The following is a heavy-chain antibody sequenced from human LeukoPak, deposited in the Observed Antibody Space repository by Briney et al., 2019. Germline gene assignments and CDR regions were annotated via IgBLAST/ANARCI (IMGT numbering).Heavy chain of an antibody. CDR2: INPNSGGT. J-gene: IGHJ5*02. D-gene: IGHD2-15*01. CDR1: GYTFTGYY. V-gene: IGHV1-2*02. Sequence: ASVKVSCKASGYTFTGYYMHWVRQAPGQGLEWMGWINPNSGGTNYAQKFQGRVTMTRDTSISTAYMELSRLRSDDTAVYYCARVTSDVSWHNWFDPWGQGTLVTVSS. CDR3: ARVTSDVSWHNWFDP.